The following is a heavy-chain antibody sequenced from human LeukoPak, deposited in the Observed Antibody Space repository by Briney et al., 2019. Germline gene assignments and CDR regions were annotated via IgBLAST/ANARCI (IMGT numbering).Heavy chain of an antibody. CDR3: ARDLGVVVTVGDY. CDR2: ISAYNGNT. V-gene: IGHV1-18*01. Sequence: ASVKVSCKASGGTFSSYAISWVRQAPGQGLEWMGWISAYNGNTNYAQKLQGRVTMTTDTSTRTAYMELRGLRSDDTAVYYCARDLGVVVTVGDYWGQGTLVTVSS. CDR1: GGTFSSYA. D-gene: IGHD3-22*01. J-gene: IGHJ4*02.